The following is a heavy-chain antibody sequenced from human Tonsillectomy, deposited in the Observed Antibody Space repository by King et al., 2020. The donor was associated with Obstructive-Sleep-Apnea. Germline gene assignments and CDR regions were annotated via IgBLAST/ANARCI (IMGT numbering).Heavy chain of an antibody. D-gene: IGHD6-13*01. Sequence: QLQESGPGLVKPSETLSLTCTVSGGSISSSSYYWGWIRQPPGKGLEWIGSIYYCGSTYYNPSLKSRVTISLDTSKNQFSLKLSSVTAADTAVYYCARQYSSSWYNHEYFQHWGQGTLVTVSS. J-gene: IGHJ1*01. CDR2: IYYCGST. CDR3: ARQYSSSWYNHEYFQH. CDR1: GGSISSSSYY. V-gene: IGHV4-39*01.